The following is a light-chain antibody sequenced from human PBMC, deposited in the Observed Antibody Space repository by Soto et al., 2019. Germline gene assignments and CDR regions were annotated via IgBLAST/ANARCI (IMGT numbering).Light chain of an antibody. CDR2: EVA. CDR1: NSDVGAYPY. V-gene: IGLV2-14*03. Sequence: QSALTQPASVSGSPGQSITISCTGTNSDVGAYPYVSWYQQHPGNAPKLLIYEVADRPSGVSDRFSGSKSGNTASLTISALQAEDEAVYYCSSYATSGTNVILGGVTKVTVL. CDR3: SSYATSGTNVI. J-gene: IGLJ2*01.